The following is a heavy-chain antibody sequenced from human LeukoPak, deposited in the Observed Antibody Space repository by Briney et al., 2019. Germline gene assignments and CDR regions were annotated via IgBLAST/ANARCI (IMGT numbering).Heavy chain of an antibody. CDR3: VKDTAMEPYDYYYYGMDV. J-gene: IGHJ6*02. CDR1: GFTFGSYG. V-gene: IGHV3-30*18. D-gene: IGHD5-18*01. CDR2: ISHDGKKK. Sequence: PGRSLRLSCAASGFTFGSYGMHWVRRAPGKGLEWVAVISHDGKKKFYVDFVKSRFTISRDNSENTLYLQMNSLRTEDTAMYYCVKDTAMEPYDYYYYGMDVWGQGTTITVSS.